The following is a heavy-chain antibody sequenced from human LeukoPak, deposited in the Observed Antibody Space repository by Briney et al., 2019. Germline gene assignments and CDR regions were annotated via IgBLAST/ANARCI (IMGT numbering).Heavy chain of an antibody. D-gene: IGHD2-15*01. CDR3: SPSKDVKVAPFGH. CDR1: GVSINVFK. J-gene: IGHJ4*02. V-gene: IGHV4-4*09. CDR2: THTIGVT. Sequence: KPSETLSLTCTVSGVSINVFKWSWVRQPPGKGLEWIGNTHTIGVTNYNPPPKSRVTISVDATKDQFTRMLNSVTAAAPAGDYCSPSKDVKVAPFGHWGQGTLVTVSA.